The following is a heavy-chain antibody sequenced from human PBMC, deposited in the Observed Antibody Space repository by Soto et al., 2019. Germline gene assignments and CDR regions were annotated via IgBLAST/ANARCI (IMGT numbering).Heavy chain of an antibody. CDR3: ARMSYFYDKWYFDL. Sequence: PSETLSLTCTVSGVSISTGGYYWSWIRQTPGKGLEWIGYVYYSGTTDYIPSLKSRLSMSIDKSQNQFTLKLNSVTAADTATYYCARMSYFYDKWYFDLWGRGTLVTVSS. CDR2: VYYSGTT. CDR1: GVSISTGGYY. J-gene: IGHJ2*01. V-gene: IGHV4-30-4*01. D-gene: IGHD3-22*01.